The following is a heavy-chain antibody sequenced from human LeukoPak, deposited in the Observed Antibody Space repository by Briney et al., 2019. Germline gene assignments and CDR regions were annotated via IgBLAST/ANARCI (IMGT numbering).Heavy chain of an antibody. D-gene: IGHD3-9*01. J-gene: IGHJ4*02. CDR2: IKQDGSEK. Sequence: PGGSLRLSCAASGFTFSSYWMSWVRQAPGKGLEWVANIKQDGSEKYYVDSVKGRFTISRDNAKNSLYLQMNSLRAEDTAVYYCARGKYYDILTGYPLDYWGQGTLVTVSS. CDR1: GFTFSSYW. CDR3: ARGKYYDILTGYPLDY. V-gene: IGHV3-7*01.